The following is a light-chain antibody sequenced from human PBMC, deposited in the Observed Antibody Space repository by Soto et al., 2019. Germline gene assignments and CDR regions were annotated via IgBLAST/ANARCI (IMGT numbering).Light chain of an antibody. CDR1: QSTSSY. J-gene: IGKJ1*01. Sequence: DLQITQSPSTLSSSVGDRVSITCRASQSTSSYLAWYQQKPGKAPKLLIYQASSLENGVPSRFSGSGSGTEFSLTISSLQPDDFATYYCQQYSSHSTFGQGTKVDI. CDR2: QAS. CDR3: QQYSSHST. V-gene: IGKV1-5*03.